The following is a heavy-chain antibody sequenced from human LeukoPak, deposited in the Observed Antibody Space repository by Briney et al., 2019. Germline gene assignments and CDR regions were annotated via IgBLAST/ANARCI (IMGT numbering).Heavy chain of an antibody. V-gene: IGHV3-30*02. CDR1: GFTFSSSG. CDR3: AKGGDLIGVIITLYYFDY. D-gene: IGHD3-9*01. CDR2: IRYDGSNK. Sequence: GGSLRLSCAASGFTFSSSGMHWVRQAPGKGLEWVAFIRYDGSNKYYADSVKGRFTISRDNSKNTLYLQMNSLRAEDTAVYYCAKGGDLIGVIITLYYFDYWGQGTLVTVSS. J-gene: IGHJ4*02.